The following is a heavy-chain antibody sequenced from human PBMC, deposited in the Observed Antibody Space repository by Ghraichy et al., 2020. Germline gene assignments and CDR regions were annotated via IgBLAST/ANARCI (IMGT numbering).Heavy chain of an antibody. J-gene: IGHJ4*02. CDR1: GFTFSSYS. CDR2: MNDDGREK. V-gene: IGHV3-7*03. CDR3: ARGGENWGEAVY. Sequence: GGSLRLSCAASGFTFSSYSMNWVRQAPGKGLEWVANMNDDGREKHYVDSVKGRFTMSRDNAKNSFFLQMSSLRADDTAVYYCARGGENWGEAVYWGQGTLVSVSS. D-gene: IGHD7-27*01.